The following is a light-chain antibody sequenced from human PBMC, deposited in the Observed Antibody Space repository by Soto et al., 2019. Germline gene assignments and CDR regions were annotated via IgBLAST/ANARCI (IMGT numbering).Light chain of an antibody. Sequence: QSALSQPASVSGSPGQSITISCTGINSGVVNYEYVSWYQQFPDEAPKLIIYEGRERPSGVSDRFSGSKSDNAASLTISALQTEDEAEYFCLSYGKVFGTGTKVTVL. CDR1: NSGVVNYEY. CDR3: LSYGKV. CDR2: EGR. J-gene: IGLJ1*01. V-gene: IGLV2-23*01.